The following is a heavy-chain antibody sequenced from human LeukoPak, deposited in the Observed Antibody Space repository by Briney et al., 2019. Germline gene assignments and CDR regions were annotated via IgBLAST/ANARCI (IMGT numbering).Heavy chain of an antibody. CDR1: GFTFSSYG. Sequence: GGSLRLSCAVSGFTFSSYGVHWVRQAPGKGPEWVAVIWEDGSVNYYPDSVKGRFTIPRDKSRNTLYLQMNSLRAEDTAVYYCARVRKPTKNSGYYLDYWGQGTLVTVSS. CDR2: IWEDGSVN. V-gene: IGHV3-33*01. CDR3: ARVRKPTKNSGYYLDY. J-gene: IGHJ4*02. D-gene: IGHD2-21*01.